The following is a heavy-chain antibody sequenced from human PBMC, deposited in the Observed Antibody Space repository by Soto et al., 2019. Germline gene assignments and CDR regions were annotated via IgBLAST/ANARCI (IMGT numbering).Heavy chain of an antibody. CDR1: GGTFSSYA. CDR2: IIPIFGTA. V-gene: IGHV1-69*13. D-gene: IGHD2-8*01. J-gene: IGHJ5*02. CDR3: ARVHIVLMVYASTYNWLDP. Sequence: GASVKVSCKASGGTFSSYAISWVRQAPGQGLEWMGGIIPIFGTANYAQKFQGRVTITADESTSTAYMELSSLRSEDTAVYYCARVHIVLMVYASTYNWLDPWGQGTLVTVSS.